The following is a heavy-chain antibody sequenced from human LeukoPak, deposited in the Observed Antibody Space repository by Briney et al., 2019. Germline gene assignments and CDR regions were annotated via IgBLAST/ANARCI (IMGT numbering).Heavy chain of an antibody. CDR3: AKDIAAADYYYGMDV. Sequence: GRSLRLSRAASGFTFDDYAMHWVRQAPGKGLECVSGISWNSGSIGYADSVKGRFTISRDNAKNSLYLQMNSLRAEDTALYYCAKDIAAADYYYGMDVWGQGTTVTVSS. CDR1: GFTFDDYA. D-gene: IGHD6-13*01. V-gene: IGHV3-9*01. CDR2: ISWNSGSI. J-gene: IGHJ6*02.